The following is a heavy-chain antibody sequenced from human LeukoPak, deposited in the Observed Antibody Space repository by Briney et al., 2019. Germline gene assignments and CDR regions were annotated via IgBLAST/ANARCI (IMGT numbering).Heavy chain of an antibody. Sequence: QTLSLTCAVSGDSVSGNIVAWNWIRQSPSRGLEWLGRTYRGSSYYAPSMKSRITISPDTSKNQFSLRLNSVTPEDTAVYYCARGQYSAFDIWGQGTLVTVSS. J-gene: IGHJ3*02. CDR3: ARGQYSAFDI. V-gene: IGHV6-1*01. D-gene: IGHD2/OR15-2a*01. CDR1: GDSVSGNIVA. CDR2: TYRGSS.